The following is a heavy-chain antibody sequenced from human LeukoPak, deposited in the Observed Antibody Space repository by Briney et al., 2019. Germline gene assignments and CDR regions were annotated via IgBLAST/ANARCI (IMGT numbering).Heavy chain of an antibody. J-gene: IGHJ3*02. D-gene: IGHD4-23*01. CDR1: GFTFSSYG. CDR3: ARALSGNRLRDAFDI. CDR2: IRYDGSNK. V-gene: IGHV3-30*02. Sequence: AGGSLRLSCAASGFTFSSYGMHWVRQAPGKGLEWVAFIRYDGSNKYYADSVKGRFTISRDNSKNTLYLQMNSLRAEDTAVYYCARALSGNRLRDAFDIWGQGTMVTVSS.